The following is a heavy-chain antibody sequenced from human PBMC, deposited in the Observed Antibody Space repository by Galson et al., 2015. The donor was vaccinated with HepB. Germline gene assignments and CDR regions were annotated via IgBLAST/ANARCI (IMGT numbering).Heavy chain of an antibody. CDR3: AKGGFGDYDRYLDY. CDR1: GFTFSSYA. CDR2: ISGSGVRT. D-gene: IGHD4-17*01. J-gene: IGHJ4*02. Sequence: SLRLSCAASGFTFSSYAMSWVRQAPGKGLAWVSTISGSGVRTYYADSVKGRSTISRDNSKNTLYLQMNSLRAEDTAVYYCAKGGFGDYDRYLDYWGRGTLVTVSS. V-gene: IGHV3-23*01.